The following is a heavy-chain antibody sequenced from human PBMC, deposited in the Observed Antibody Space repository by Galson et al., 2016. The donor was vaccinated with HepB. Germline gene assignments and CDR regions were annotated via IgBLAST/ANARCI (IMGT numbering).Heavy chain of an antibody. CDR1: GFTFSDFG. CDR3: ARAFYGDYEVYYGMDV. J-gene: IGHJ6*02. D-gene: IGHD4-17*01. V-gene: IGHV3-33*01. Sequence: SLRLSCAASGFTFSDFGMHWVRQAPGKGLEWVAVIWTDGSKKYYADSVEGRFTISRDNSKNTLYLQMNSLRADDTAVYFCARAFYGDYEVYYGMDVWGQGTTVTVSS. CDR2: IWTDGSKK.